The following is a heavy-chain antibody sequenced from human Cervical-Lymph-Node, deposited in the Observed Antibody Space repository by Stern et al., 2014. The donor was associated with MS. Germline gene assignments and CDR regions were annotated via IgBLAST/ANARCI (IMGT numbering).Heavy chain of an antibody. CDR2: ISYDGSNK. D-gene: IGHD6-19*01. V-gene: IGHV3-30*01. CDR3: ARDKEDSSGWYYYYYGMYV. J-gene: IGHJ6*02. Sequence: QVQLVESGGGVVQPGRALRLSCAASGFTFSSYAMNWVRQAPGQGLEWVAVISYDGSNKYYADSVNGRFTISRDNSKTTLYLQNNSLRAEDTAVYYCARDKEDSSGWYYYYYGMYVWGHGTTVTVSS. CDR1: GFTFSSYA.